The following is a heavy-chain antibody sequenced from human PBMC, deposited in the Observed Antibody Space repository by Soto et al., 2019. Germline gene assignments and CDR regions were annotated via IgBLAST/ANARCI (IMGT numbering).Heavy chain of an antibody. D-gene: IGHD3-3*02. V-gene: IGHV1-69*12. CDR2: IMPVFPTP. CDR1: GGTFRTSA. J-gene: IGHJ6*01. CDR3: ARDKDRQQLGGNYYYIMDV. Sequence: QVQLVQSGAEVKKPGSSVKVSCKTSGGTFRTSAISWVRQAPGQGLEWMGGIMPVFPTPDYAQKFQGRVTITADESTRTAYMELSSLRSEDTAVYYCARDKDRQQLGGNYYYIMDVWVKGPRSPSPQ.